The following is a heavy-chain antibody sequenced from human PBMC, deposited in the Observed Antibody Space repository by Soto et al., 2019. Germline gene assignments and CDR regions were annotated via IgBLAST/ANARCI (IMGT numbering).Heavy chain of an antibody. CDR3: AREGIAAAGPYYFDY. CDR2: IIPILGIA. D-gene: IGHD6-13*01. CDR1: GGTFSSYT. V-gene: IGHV1-69*08. J-gene: IGHJ4*02. Sequence: QVQLVQSGAEVKKPGSSVKVSCKASGGTFSSYTISWVRQAPGQGLEWMGRIIPILGIANYAQKFQGRVTITADKSTSTAYMELSSLRSEDTAVYYCAREGIAAAGPYYFDYWGQGTLASVSS.